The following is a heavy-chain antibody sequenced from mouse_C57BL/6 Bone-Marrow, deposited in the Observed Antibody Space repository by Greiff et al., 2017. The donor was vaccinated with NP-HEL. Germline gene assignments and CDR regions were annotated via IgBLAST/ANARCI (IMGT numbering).Heavy chain of an antibody. J-gene: IGHJ4*01. CDR3: TISYYSNYWDAMDY. D-gene: IGHD2-5*01. Sequence: EVMLVESGAELVRPGASVKLSCTASGFNIKDDYMHWVKQRPEQGLEWIGWIDPENGDTEYASKFQGKATITADTSSNTAYLQLSSLTSEDTAVYYCTISYYSNYWDAMDYWGQGTSVTVSS. CDR1: GFNIKDDY. CDR2: IDPENGDT. V-gene: IGHV14-4*01.